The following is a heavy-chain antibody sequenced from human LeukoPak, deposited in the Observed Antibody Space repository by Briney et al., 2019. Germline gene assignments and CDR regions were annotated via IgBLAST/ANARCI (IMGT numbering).Heavy chain of an antibody. Sequence: PGGSLRLSCAASGFTFSSYGMHCVRQAPGKGLEWVAVISYDGSNKYYADSVKGRFTISRDNAKSSLYLQMNSLRAEDTALYHCARHSPLWGYWGQGTLVTVSS. D-gene: IGHD7-27*01. CDR2: ISYDGSNK. CDR3: ARHSPLWGY. CDR1: GFTFSSYG. V-gene: IGHV3-30*03. J-gene: IGHJ4*02.